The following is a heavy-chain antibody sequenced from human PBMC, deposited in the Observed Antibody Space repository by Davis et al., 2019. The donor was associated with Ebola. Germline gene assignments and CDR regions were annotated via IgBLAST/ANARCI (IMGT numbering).Heavy chain of an antibody. Sequence: SVKVSCKASGYTFTSYGISWVRQAPGQGLEWMGGIIPIFGTANYAQKFQGRVTITADESTSTAYMELSSLRSEDTAVYYCARNLHSSSWYFVYWGQGTLVTVSS. CDR3: ARNLHSSSWYFVY. D-gene: IGHD6-13*01. CDR2: IIPIFGTA. CDR1: GYTFTSYG. V-gene: IGHV1-69*13. J-gene: IGHJ4*02.